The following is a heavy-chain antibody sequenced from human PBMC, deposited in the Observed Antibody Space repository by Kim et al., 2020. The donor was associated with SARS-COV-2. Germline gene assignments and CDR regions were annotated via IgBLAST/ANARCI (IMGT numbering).Heavy chain of an antibody. CDR3: ARQRGVLEYYDFWSGHKGWLDP. J-gene: IGHJ5*02. CDR2: INTNTGNP. D-gene: IGHD3-3*01. CDR1: GYTFTSYA. Sequence: ASVKVSCKASGYTFTSYAMNWVRQAPGQGLEWMGWINTNTGNPTYAQGFTGRFVFSLDTSVSTAYLQISSLKAEDTAVYYCARQRGVLEYYDFWSGHKGWLDPRGQGTLVTVSS. V-gene: IGHV7-4-1*02.